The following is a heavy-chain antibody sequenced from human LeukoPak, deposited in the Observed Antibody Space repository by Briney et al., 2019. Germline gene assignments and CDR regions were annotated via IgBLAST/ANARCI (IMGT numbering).Heavy chain of an antibody. V-gene: IGHV4-61*02. CDR3: ARGPVWTPPPSGYDY. CDR2: IYTSGST. D-gene: IGHD5-12*01. Sequence: PSETLSLTCTVSGGSISSGSYYWSWIRQPAGKGLEWIGRIYTSGSTNYNPSLKSRVTISVDTSKNQFSLKLSSVTAADTAVYYCARGPVWTPPPSGYDYWGQGTLVTVSS. CDR1: GGSISSGSYY. J-gene: IGHJ4*02.